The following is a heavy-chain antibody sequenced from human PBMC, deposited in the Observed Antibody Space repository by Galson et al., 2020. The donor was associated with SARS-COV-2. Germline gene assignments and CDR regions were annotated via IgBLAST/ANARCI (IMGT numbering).Heavy chain of an antibody. Sequence: GGSLRLSCAASGFTFSSYGMHWVRQAPGKGLEWVAVISYDGSNKYYADSVKGRFTISRDNSKNTLYLQMNSLRAEDTAVYYCAKDPQIRYFAGTGYFDYWGQGTLVTVSS. CDR3: AKDPQIRYFAGTGYFDY. J-gene: IGHJ4*02. D-gene: IGHD3-9*01. CDR2: ISYDGSNK. CDR1: GFTFSSYG. V-gene: IGHV3-30*18.